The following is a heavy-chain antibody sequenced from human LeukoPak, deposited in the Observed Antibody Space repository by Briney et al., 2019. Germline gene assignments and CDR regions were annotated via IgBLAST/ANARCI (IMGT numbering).Heavy chain of an antibody. J-gene: IGHJ4*02. Sequence: SGGSLRLSCAASGFTFSSYWMHWVRQAPGKGLVWVSRINSDGSSTSYADSVKGRFTISRDNAKNTLYLQMNSLRAEDTAVYYCAREPSSRISTVYGSGSYYLGIDYWGQGTLVTVSS. CDR3: AREPSSRISTVYGSGSYYLGIDY. CDR1: GFTFSSYW. D-gene: IGHD3-10*01. V-gene: IGHV3-74*01. CDR2: INSDGSST.